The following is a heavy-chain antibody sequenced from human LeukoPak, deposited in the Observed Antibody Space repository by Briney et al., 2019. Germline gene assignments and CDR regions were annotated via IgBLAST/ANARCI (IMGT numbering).Heavy chain of an antibody. CDR2: IYTSGST. V-gene: IGHV4-61*02. CDR1: GGSISSGSYY. D-gene: IGHD1-26*01. Sequence: SQTLSLTCSVSGGSISSGSYYWSWIRQPAGKGLEWIGRIYTSGSTNYNPSLRSRVTISVDTSKNQFSLKLSSVTAADTAVYYSASVNTSHRRGYWFDPWGQGTLVTVSS. CDR3: ASVNTSHRRGYWFDP. J-gene: IGHJ5*02.